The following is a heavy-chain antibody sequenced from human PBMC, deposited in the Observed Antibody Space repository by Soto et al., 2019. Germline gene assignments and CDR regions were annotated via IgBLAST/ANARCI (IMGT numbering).Heavy chain of an antibody. CDR2: ITPDGTEQ. CDR1: GFTFNTYA. V-gene: IGHV3-30*18. D-gene: IGHD1-26*01. Sequence: QVQLMESGGGVVQPGRSLRLSCAASGFTFNTYAMHWFRQAPGKGLEWVAVITPDGTEQYYADSVKGRFTISRDNSKNTLYLQMNSLGLEDMSIYHCAKRGILGAQGMAYFDLWGRGTLVTVSS. CDR3: AKRGILGAQGMAYFDL. J-gene: IGHJ2*01.